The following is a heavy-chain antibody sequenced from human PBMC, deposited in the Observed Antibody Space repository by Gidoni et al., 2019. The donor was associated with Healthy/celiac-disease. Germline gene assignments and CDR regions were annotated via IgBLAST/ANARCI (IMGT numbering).Heavy chain of an antibody. CDR3: ARAAGDIAVAGNGYYYYGMDV. V-gene: IGHV1-69*02. J-gene: IGHJ6*02. CDR2: IIPILGIA. CDR1: GGTFSSYT. Sequence: EVKKPGSSVKVSCKASGGTFSSYTISWVRQAPGQGLEWMGRIIPILGIANYAQKFQGRVTITADKSTSTAYMELSSLRSEDTAVYYCARAAGDIAVAGNGYYYYGMDVWGQGTTVTVSS. D-gene: IGHD6-19*01.